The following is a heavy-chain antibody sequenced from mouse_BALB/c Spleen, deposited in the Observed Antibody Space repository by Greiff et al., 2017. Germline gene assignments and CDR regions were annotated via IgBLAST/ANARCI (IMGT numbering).Heavy chain of an antibody. D-gene: IGHD1-1*01. CDR1: GYTFTDYN. CDR3: ARESGITTVVDY. V-gene: IGHV1S29*02. J-gene: IGHJ2*01. Sequence: VQLQQSGPELVKPGASVKISCKASGYTFTDYNMHWVKQSHGKSLEWIGYIYPYNGGTGYNQKFKSKATLTVDNSSSTAYMELRSLTSEDSAVYYCARESGITTVVDYWGQGTTLTVSS. CDR2: IYPYNGGT.